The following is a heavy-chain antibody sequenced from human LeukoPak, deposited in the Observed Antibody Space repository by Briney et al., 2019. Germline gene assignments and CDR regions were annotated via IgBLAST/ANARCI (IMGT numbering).Heavy chain of an antibody. CDR2: IKQDGSEK. D-gene: IGHD3-9*01. CDR3: ARDDIDILTGYSALDY. J-gene: IGHJ4*02. CDR1: GFTFSSYW. V-gene: IGHV3-7*01. Sequence: GGSLRLSCAASGFTFSSYWMSWVRQAPGKGLEWVANIKQDGSEKSYVDSVKGRFAISRDNAKNSLYLQMNSLRAEDTAVYYCARDDIDILTGYSALDYWGQGTLVTVSS.